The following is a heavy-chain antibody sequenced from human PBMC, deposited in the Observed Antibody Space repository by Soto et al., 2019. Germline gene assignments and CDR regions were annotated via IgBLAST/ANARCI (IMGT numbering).Heavy chain of an antibody. Sequence: EVQLVESGGGLVQPGRSLRLSCAASGFMFDDYAMHWVRQAPGKGLEWVSGIAWNSASIAYVDSVKGRFTISRDNAKNSLYLQMNSLRAEDTALYYCAKDIRDSSGWDYYYGMDVWGQGTTVTVSS. D-gene: IGHD6-19*01. CDR1: GFMFDDYA. CDR3: AKDIRDSSGWDYYYGMDV. CDR2: IAWNSASI. J-gene: IGHJ6*02. V-gene: IGHV3-9*01.